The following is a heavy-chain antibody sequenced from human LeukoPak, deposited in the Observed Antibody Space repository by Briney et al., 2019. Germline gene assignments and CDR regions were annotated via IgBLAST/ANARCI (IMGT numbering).Heavy chain of an antibody. CDR2: ITHSGST. CDR3: ASAVAAADEPYYYYGMDV. CDR1: GESFSGDY. V-gene: IGHV4-34*01. J-gene: IGHJ6*02. D-gene: IGHD6-13*01. Sequence: ETLSLTCGVYGESFSGDYWSWIRQPPGKGLEWIGEITHSGSTEYTPSLKSRVTISIDTSKNQFSLKLSSVTAADTAVYYCASAVAAADEPYYYYGMDVWGQGTTVTVSS.